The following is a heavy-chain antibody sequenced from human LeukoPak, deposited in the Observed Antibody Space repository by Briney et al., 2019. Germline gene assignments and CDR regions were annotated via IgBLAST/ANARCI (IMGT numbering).Heavy chain of an antibody. CDR2: ISYDGSNK. CDR3: AKAPGVRSTYYFDY. CDR1: GFTFSSYG. V-gene: IGHV3-30*18. D-gene: IGHD7-27*01. Sequence: GRSLRLSCAASGFTFSSYGMHWVRQAPGKGLEWVAVISYDGSNKYYADSVKGRFTISRDNSKNTLYLQMSSLRAEDTALYYSAKAPGVRSTYYFDYWGQGTLVTVSS. J-gene: IGHJ4*02.